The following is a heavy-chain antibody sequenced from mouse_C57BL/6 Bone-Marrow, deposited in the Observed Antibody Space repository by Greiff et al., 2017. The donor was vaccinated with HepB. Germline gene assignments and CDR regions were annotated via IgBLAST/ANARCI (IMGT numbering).Heavy chain of an antibody. CDR3: ARRSLLWRYWYFDV. CDR1: GYAFTNYL. CDR2: INPGSGGT. D-gene: IGHD2-10*01. J-gene: IGHJ1*03. V-gene: IGHV1-54*01. Sequence: VKLQESGAELVRPGTSVKVSCKASGYAFTNYLIEWVKQRPGQGLEWIGVINPGSGGTNYNEKFKGKATLTADKSSSTAYMQLSSLTSEDSAVYFCARRSLLWRYWYFDVWGTGTTVTVSS.